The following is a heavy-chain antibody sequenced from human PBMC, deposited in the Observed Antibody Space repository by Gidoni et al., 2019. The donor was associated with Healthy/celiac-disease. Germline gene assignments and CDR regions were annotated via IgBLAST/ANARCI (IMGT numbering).Heavy chain of an antibody. V-gene: IGHV3-23*01. J-gene: IGHJ3*02. CDR1: GFPFSSYA. D-gene: IGHD3-16*01. CDR2: ISGSGGST. Sequence: EVQLLESGGGLVQPGGSLRLSCAASGFPFSSYAMSWVRQAPGKGLELVSAISGSGGSTYYADSVKGRFTISRDNSKNTLYLQMNSLRAEDTAVYYCANPWGLTTPHDAFDIWGQGTMVTVSS. CDR3: ANPWGLTTPHDAFDI.